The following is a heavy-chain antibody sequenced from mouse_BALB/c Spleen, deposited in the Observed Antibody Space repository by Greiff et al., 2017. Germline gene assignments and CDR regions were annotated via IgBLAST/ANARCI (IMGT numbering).Heavy chain of an antibody. V-gene: IGHV3-6*02. CDR2: ISYDGSN. Sequence: EVQLVESGPGLVKPSQSLSLTCSVTGYSITSGYYWNWIRQFPGNKLEWMGYISYDGSNNYNPSLKNRISITRDTSKNQFFLKLNSVTTEDTATYYCARDRFDYWGQGTTLTVSS. CDR1: GYSITSGYY. CDR3: ARDRFDY. J-gene: IGHJ2*01.